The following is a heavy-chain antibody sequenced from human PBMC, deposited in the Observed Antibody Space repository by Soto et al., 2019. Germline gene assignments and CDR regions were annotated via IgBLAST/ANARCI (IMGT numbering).Heavy chain of an antibody. J-gene: IGHJ4*02. CDR3: ARGLITGSHYSGGWYYFDS. Sequence: PSETLSLTCAVYGGSFSGYYWTRIRQTPGKGLQWIGQINHSGSASYNPSLKSRVSISVHTSNSQFSLELSSVTAADTAVYYCARGLITGSHYSGGWYYFDSWGQGTQVTVSS. V-gene: IGHV4-34*01. D-gene: IGHD6-19*01. CDR1: GGSFSGYY. CDR2: INHSGSA.